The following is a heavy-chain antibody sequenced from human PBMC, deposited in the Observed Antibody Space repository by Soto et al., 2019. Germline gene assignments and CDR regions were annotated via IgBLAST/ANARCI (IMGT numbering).Heavy chain of an antibody. V-gene: IGHV1-69*13. D-gene: IGHD2-2*01. CDR1: GGTFSSYA. J-gene: IGHJ6*02. CDR3: ASFSSTPENYYYYGMDV. CDR2: IIPIFGTA. Sequence: ASVKVSCKASGGTFSSYAISWVRQAPGQGLEWMGGIIPIFGTANYAQKFQGRVTITADESTSTAYMGLSSLRSEDTAVYYCASFSSTPENYYYYGMDVWGQGTTVTVSS.